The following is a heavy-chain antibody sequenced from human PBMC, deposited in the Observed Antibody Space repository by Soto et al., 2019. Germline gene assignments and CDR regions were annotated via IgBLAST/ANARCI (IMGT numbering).Heavy chain of an antibody. CDR3: ARDFAYFDS. CDR2: VYHTGRT. Sequence: PSETLSLTFTVLGGSFQSASSSWCWIRQPPGKGLKWIGYVYHTGRTSYTPSLKSRASISMDTSKNQFSLNLDSVTAADTAVYFCARDFAYFDSWGQGTLVTVSS. CDR1: GGSFQSASSS. D-gene: IGHD3-3*01. V-gene: IGHV4-61*01. J-gene: IGHJ4*02.